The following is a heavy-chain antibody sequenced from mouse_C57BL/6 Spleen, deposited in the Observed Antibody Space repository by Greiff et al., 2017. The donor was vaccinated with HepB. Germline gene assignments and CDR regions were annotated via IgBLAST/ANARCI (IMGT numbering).Heavy chain of an antibody. Sequence: QVQLQQSGPGLVKPGPSVKISCTASGYSFTDYYINLVKQRPGQGLEWIGWFFPGSGSTYYNEKFKGKATLTVNKSSSTSYMLLSSLTSADSAVYFGARVLRSVYAMDYWGQGTSVTVSS. CDR2: FFPGSGST. V-gene: IGHV1-75*01. CDR1: GYSFTDYY. D-gene: IGHD1-1*01. J-gene: IGHJ4*01. CDR3: ARVLRSVYAMDY.